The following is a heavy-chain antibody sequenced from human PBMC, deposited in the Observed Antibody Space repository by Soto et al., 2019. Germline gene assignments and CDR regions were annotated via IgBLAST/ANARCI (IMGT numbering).Heavy chain of an antibody. Sequence: PSETLSLTCTVSGGSISSYYWSWIRQPPGKGLEWIGYIYYSGSTNYNPSLKSRATISVDTSKNQFSLKLSSVTAADTAVYYCASLTVPYYFDYWGQGTLVTVSS. V-gene: IGHV4-59*01. CDR2: IYYSGST. D-gene: IGHD3-9*01. CDR3: ASLTVPYYFDY. CDR1: GGSISSYY. J-gene: IGHJ4*02.